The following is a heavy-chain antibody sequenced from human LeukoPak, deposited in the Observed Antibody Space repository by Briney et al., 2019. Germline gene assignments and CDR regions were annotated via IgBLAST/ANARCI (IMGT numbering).Heavy chain of an antibody. CDR2: IKQDGSEK. V-gene: IGHV3-7*01. CDR1: GFTFSNAW. D-gene: IGHD3-9*01. CDR3: ARGEFGGTYYDILTGYSPLFDY. J-gene: IGHJ4*02. Sequence: PGGSLRLSCAASGFTFSNAWMSWVRQAPGKGLEWVANIKQDGSEKYYVDSVKGRFTISRDNAKNSLYLQMNSLRAEDTAVYYCARGEFGGTYYDILTGYSPLFDYWGQGTLVTVSS.